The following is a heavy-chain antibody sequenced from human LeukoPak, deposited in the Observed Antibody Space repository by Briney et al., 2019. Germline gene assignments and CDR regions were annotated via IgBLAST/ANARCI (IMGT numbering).Heavy chain of an antibody. J-gene: IGHJ4*02. CDR3: TTDSPYYYDSSAYYALFDY. CDR1: GIPFSNAW. V-gene: IGHV3-15*01. D-gene: IGHD3-22*01. Sequence: GGSLRLSCAASGIPFSNAWMSWVRQAPGKGLEWVGRIKSTSAGGTTDYAAPVKGRFAISRDDSKNTPYLQMNSLKTEDTAMYYCTTDSPYYYDSSAYYALFDYWGQGTLVTVSS. CDR2: IKSTSAGGTT.